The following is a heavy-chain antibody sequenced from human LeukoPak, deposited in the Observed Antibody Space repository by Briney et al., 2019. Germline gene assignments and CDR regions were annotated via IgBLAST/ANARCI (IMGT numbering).Heavy chain of an antibody. CDR1: GLTFSSSW. D-gene: IGHD5-18*01. CDR3: ARDLAYSRLDY. V-gene: IGHV3-7*01. CDR2: INPDGNRK. Sequence: GGSLRLSCAVSGLTFSSSWMDWVRQAPGKGLEWVASINPDGNRKYSADSVEGRFTISRDNAENSLYLQMSSLRVEDTAFYYCARDLAYSRLDYWGQGMLVTVSS. J-gene: IGHJ4*02.